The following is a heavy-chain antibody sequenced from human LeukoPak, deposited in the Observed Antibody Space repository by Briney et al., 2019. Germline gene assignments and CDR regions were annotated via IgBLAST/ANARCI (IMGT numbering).Heavy chain of an antibody. CDR1: GFTFSSYG. CDR3: ANSRGSGSYYQPFDY. Sequence: GGSLRLSCAASGFTFSSYGMHWVRQAPGKGLEWVAVISYDGSNKYYADSVKGRFTISRDNSKNTLYLQMNSLRAEDTAVYYCANSRGSGSYYQPFDYWGQGTLVTVSS. V-gene: IGHV3-30*18. D-gene: IGHD3-10*01. J-gene: IGHJ4*02. CDR2: ISYDGSNK.